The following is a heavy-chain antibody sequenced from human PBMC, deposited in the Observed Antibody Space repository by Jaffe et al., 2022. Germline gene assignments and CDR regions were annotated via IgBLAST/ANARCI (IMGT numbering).Heavy chain of an antibody. Sequence: QLQLQESGPGLVKPSETLSLTCTVSGGSISSSSYYWGWIRQPPGKGLEWIGSIYYSGSTYYNPSLKSRVTISVDTSKNQFSLKLSSVTAADTAVYYCARRLGGRDGGFDYWGQGTLVTVSS. D-gene: IGHD3-16*01. V-gene: IGHV4-39*01. J-gene: IGHJ4*02. CDR2: IYYSGST. CDR1: GGSISSSSYY. CDR3: ARRLGGRDGGFDY.